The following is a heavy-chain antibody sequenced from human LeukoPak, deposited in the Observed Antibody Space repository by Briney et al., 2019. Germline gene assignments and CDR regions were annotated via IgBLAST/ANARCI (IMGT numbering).Heavy chain of an antibody. CDR2: ISSNGGST. Sequence: PGGSLRLSCAASGFTFSSYAMHWVRQAPGKGLEYVSDISSNGGSTYYANSVKGRFTISRDNSKNTLYLQMGSLRTEDMAVYYRARGGTYTYGSPFGYWGQGTLVTVSS. V-gene: IGHV3-64*01. J-gene: IGHJ4*02. CDR1: GFTFSSYA. CDR3: ARGGTYTYGSPFGY. D-gene: IGHD5-18*01.